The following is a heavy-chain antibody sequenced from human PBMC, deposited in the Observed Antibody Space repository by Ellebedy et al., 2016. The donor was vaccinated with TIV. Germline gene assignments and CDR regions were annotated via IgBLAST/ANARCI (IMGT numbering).Heavy chain of an antibody. Sequence: GESLKISCVASKFTFSNFAMHWVRQAPGKGLEWVATFSDDDKSIQYTESVKGRFTISRDNSRNTVYLQMNGLRADDTAVYYCAKALYKGNGYDFIFDYWGQGTLVTVSS. CDR3: AKALYKGNGYDFIFDY. D-gene: IGHD3-3*01. V-gene: IGHV3-30*18. CDR2: FSDDDKSI. CDR1: KFTFSNFA. J-gene: IGHJ4*02.